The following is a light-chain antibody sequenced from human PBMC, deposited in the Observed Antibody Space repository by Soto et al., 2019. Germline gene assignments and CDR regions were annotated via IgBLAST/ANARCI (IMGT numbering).Light chain of an antibody. J-gene: IGKJ4*01. V-gene: IGKV1-33*01. CDR3: QPYNNWPLT. CDR2: DAS. Sequence: DIQMTQSPSSLSASVGDRVTITCQASQNINNYLNWYQQKPGRAPKLLIYDASNLEAGVPSRFRGSGSGTDFTFTISRLQSEDFAVYYCQPYNNWPLTFGGGTKVDIK. CDR1: QNINNY.